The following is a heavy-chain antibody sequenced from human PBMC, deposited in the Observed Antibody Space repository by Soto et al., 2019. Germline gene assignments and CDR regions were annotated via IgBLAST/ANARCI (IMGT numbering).Heavy chain of an antibody. Sequence: GASVKVSCKASGYTFTSYGISWVRQAPGQGLEWMGWISAYNGNTNYAQKLQGRVTMTTDTSTSTAYMELRSLRSDDTAVYYCAREESSSCFRGHFDLGGGGTRVTFSS. CDR1: GYTFTSYG. CDR3: AREESSSCFRGHFDL. D-gene: IGHD6-13*01. J-gene: IGHJ2*01. V-gene: IGHV1-18*01. CDR2: ISAYNGNT.